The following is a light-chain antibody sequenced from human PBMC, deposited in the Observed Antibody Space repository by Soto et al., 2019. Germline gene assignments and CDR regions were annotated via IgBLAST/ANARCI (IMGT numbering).Light chain of an antibody. V-gene: IGKV3-11*01. CDR3: PQRSNWPPGVFT. CDR2: DAS. Sequence: EIVLTQSPATLSLSPGERATLSCRASQSVSSYLAWYQQKPGQAPRLLIYDASNRATGIPARFSGSGSGTDFTLTISSLEPEDFAVYYCPQRSNWPPGVFTFGPGTKVDIK. J-gene: IGKJ3*01. CDR1: QSVSSY.